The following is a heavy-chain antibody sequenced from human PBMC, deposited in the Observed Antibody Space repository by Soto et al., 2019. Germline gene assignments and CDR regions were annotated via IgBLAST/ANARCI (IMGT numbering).Heavy chain of an antibody. Sequence: EVQLLESGGGVVQPGGSLRLSCASSGVTVRDYVMTWVRQAPGKGLEWVALITANSAGTKYADSVKGRFTISRDNPKDAVYLQMYSLAVEDTAIYHFGKGTSGSGCHGKSRNYWGPGTQVVVSS. J-gene: IGHJ4*02. CDR1: GVTVRDYV. D-gene: IGHD3-10*01. V-gene: IGHV3-23*01. CDR2: ITANSAGT. CDR3: GKGTSGSGCHGKSRNY.